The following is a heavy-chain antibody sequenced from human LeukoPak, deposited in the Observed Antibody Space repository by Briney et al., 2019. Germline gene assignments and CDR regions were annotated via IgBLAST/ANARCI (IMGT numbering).Heavy chain of an antibody. CDR3: ARGLRYCSSTSCYSGHRASVLNWFDP. CDR1: GGSFSGYY. V-gene: IGHV4-34*01. CDR2: INHSGST. D-gene: IGHD2-2*01. J-gene: IGHJ5*02. Sequence: SETLSLTCAVYGGSFSGYYWSWIRQPPGKGLEWIGEINHSGSTNYNPSLKSRVTISVDTSKNQFSLKLSSVTAGDTAVYYCARGLRYCSSTSCYSGHRASVLNWFDPWGQGTLVTVSS.